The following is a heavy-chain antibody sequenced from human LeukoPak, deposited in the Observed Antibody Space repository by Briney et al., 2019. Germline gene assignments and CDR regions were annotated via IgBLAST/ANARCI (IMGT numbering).Heavy chain of an antibody. J-gene: IGHJ4*02. Sequence: GASVKVSCKASGGTFSSYAISWVRQAPGQGLEWMGGIIPIFDTANYAQKFQGRVTITTDESTSTAYMELSSLRSEDTAVYYCARGAVGATDGGFDYWGQGTLVTVSS. D-gene: IGHD1-26*01. CDR1: GGTFSSYA. V-gene: IGHV1-69*05. CDR2: IIPIFDTA. CDR3: ARGAVGATDGGFDY.